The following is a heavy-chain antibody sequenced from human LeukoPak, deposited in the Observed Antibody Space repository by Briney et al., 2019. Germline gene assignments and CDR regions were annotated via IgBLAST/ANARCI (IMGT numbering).Heavy chain of an antibody. CDR2: IGTAGDT. CDR3: ARVAKERVGGVYYFDY. J-gene: IGHJ4*02. Sequence: GGSLRLSCAASGFTFSDYDMHWVRQATGKGLEWVSAIGTAGDTYYTGSVKGRFTISRENAENSLYLQMNSLRAGDMAVYYCARVAKERVGGVYYFDYWGQGTLVPVSS. CDR1: GFTFSDYD. V-gene: IGHV3-13*01. D-gene: IGHD1-1*01.